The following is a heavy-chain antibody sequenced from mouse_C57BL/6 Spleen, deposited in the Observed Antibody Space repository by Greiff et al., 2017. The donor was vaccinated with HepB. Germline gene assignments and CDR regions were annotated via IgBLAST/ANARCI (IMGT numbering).Heavy chain of an antibody. CDR1: GYSITSGYY. J-gene: IGHJ2*01. Sequence: EVQLMESGPGLVKPSQSLSLTCSVTGYSITSGYYWNWIRQFPGNKLEWMGYISYDGSNNYNPSLKNRISITRDTSKNQFFLKLNSVTTEDTATYYCARESGDYFDYWGQGTTLTVSS. CDR3: ARESGDYFDY. CDR2: ISYDGSN. V-gene: IGHV3-6*01.